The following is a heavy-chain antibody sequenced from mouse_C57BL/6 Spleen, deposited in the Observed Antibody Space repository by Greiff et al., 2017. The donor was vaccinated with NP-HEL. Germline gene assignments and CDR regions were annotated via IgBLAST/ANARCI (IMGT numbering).Heavy chain of an antibody. Sequence: VQLQQSGAELVRPGTSVKVSCKASGYAFTNYLIEWVKQRPGQGLEWIGVINPGSGGTNYNEKFKGKATLTADKSSSTAYMQLSSLTSEDSAVYFCARSAGYYAWFAYWGQGTLVTVSA. J-gene: IGHJ3*01. CDR3: ARSAGYYAWFAY. D-gene: IGHD2-3*01. V-gene: IGHV1-54*01. CDR1: GYAFTNYL. CDR2: INPGSGGT.